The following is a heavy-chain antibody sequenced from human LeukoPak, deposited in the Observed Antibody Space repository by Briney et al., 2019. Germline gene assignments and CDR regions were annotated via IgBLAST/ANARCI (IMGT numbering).Heavy chain of an antibody. CDR2: ISSSSSYI. CDR3: ARGLGDGKYLFDS. CDR1: GFTFSSYS. D-gene: IGHD1-26*01. Sequence: GGSLRLSCAASGFTFSSYSMNWVRQAPGKGLEWVSSISSSSSYIYYADSVKGRFTISRDNAKNSLYLQMNSLGGDDTAVYYCARGLGDGKYLFDSWGRGTLVTVSS. V-gene: IGHV3-21*01. J-gene: IGHJ4*02.